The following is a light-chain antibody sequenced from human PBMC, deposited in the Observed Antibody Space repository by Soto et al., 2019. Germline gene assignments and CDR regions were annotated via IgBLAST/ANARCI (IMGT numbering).Light chain of an antibody. CDR3: GTWDSSLSAVV. V-gene: IGLV1-51*01. CDR2: DNN. CDR1: SSNIGNNY. J-gene: IGLJ2*01. Sequence: QSVLTQPPSVSAAPGQTVTISCSGSSSNIGNNYVSWYQQVPGKAPKLLIYDNNKRPSGIPDRFSGSKSGTSATLGITGLQTGDEADYYCGTWDSSLSAVVFGGGTQLTVL.